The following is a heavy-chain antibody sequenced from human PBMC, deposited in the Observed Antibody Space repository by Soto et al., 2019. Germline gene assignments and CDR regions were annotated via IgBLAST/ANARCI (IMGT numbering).Heavy chain of an antibody. V-gene: IGHV4-30-4*01. D-gene: IGHD3-10*01. CDR1: GGSISSADYY. J-gene: IGHJ4*01. CDR3: ASLWFGDFDD. Sequence: QVQLQESGPGLVKPSQTLSLTCTVSGGSISSADYYWRWIRQPPGKGLEWIGYLHSSGATYKDPSLKSRVTISVDTSTNQISLKLDSVTAADTAVYYCASLWFGDFDDWGHGTLVTVSS. CDR2: LHSSGAT.